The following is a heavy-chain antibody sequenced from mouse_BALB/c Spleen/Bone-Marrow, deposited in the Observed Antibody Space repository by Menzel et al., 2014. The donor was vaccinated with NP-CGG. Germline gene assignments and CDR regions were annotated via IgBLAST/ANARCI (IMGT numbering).Heavy chain of an antibody. J-gene: IGHJ4*01. CDR1: GFNIKDTY. D-gene: IGHD2-1*01. CDR3: ARLYGNYLFYAMDY. CDR2: IDPANGNT. Sequence: EVKLVESGAELVKPGASVKLSCTASGFNIKDTYMRWVKQRPEQGLEWIGRIDPANGNTKYDPKFQGKATITADTSSNTAYLQLSSLTSEDTAVYYCARLYGNYLFYAMDYWGQGTSVTVSS. V-gene: IGHV14-3*02.